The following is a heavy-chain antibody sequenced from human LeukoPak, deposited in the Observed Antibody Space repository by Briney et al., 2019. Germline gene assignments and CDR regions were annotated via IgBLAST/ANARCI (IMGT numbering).Heavy chain of an antibody. CDR3: ARDGFGTGSN. D-gene: IGHD3-16*01. Sequence: WXRQAPXXXLEWVANIKQDGSEKNYVDSVKGRFIISRDNAKNSLYLQMNTLRADDTAVYYCARDGFGTGSNWGQGTLVTVSS. CDR2: IKQDGSEK. J-gene: IGHJ4*02. V-gene: IGHV3-7*03.